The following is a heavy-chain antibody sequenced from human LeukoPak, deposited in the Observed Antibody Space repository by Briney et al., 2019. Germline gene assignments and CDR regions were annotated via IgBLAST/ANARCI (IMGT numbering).Heavy chain of an antibody. CDR2: ISSSSSYI. D-gene: IGHD1-26*01. CDR3: AAPGYSGSYLYFDY. J-gene: IGHJ4*02. CDR1: GFTFSSYW. Sequence: GGSLRLSCAASGFTFSSYWMSWVRQAPGKGLEWVSSISSSSSYIYYADSMKGRFTISRDNAKNSLYLQMNSLRAEDTAVYYCAAPGYSGSYLYFDYWGQGTLVTVSS. V-gene: IGHV3-21*01.